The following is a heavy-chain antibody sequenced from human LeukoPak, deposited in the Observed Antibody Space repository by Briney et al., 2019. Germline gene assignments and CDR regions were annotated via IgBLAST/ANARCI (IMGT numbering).Heavy chain of an antibody. CDR1: GGSISSGGYY. Sequence: SETLSLTCTVSGGSISSGGYYWSWIRQPPGKGLEWIGYIYNSGSTYYNPSLKSRVTISVDTSKNQFSLKLSSVTAADTAVYYCARSLMSIAARLDYWGQGTLVTVSS. V-gene: IGHV4-30-4*08. J-gene: IGHJ4*02. D-gene: IGHD6-6*01. CDR2: IYNSGST. CDR3: ARSLMSIAARLDY.